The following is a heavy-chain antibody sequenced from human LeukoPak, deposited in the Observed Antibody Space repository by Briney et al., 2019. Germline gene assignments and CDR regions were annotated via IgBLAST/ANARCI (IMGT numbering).Heavy chain of an antibody. CDR1: GFTVSSNY. Sequence: PGGSLRLSCAASGFTVSSNYMSWVRQAPGKGREWVGFIRKKGFGGTTEYAASVKGRFTISRDDSNSVAYLQMNSLKTEDTAVYYCARANCVNGVCYHFDYWGQGTLVTVSS. J-gene: IGHJ4*02. CDR2: IRKKGFGGTT. V-gene: IGHV3-71*01. D-gene: IGHD2-8*01. CDR3: ARANCVNGVCYHFDY.